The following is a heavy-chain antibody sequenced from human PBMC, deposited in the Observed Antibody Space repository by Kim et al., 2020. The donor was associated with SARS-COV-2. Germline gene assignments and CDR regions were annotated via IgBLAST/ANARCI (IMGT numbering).Heavy chain of an antibody. CDR2: INHSGST. Sequence: SETLSLTCAVYGGSFSGYYWSWIRQPPGKGLEWIGEINHSGSTNYNPSIKSRVTISVDTSKNQFSLKLSSVTAADTAVYYCARRRGYSYGSDYWGQGTLVTVSS. V-gene: IGHV4-34*01. CDR3: ARRRGYSYGSDY. J-gene: IGHJ4*02. CDR1: GGSFSGYY. D-gene: IGHD5-18*01.